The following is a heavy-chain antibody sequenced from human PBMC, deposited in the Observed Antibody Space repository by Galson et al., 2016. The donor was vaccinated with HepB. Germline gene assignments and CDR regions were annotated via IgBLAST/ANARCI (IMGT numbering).Heavy chain of an antibody. Sequence: SLRLSCAASGFPFSDNWMRWVRQAPGKGLEWVANINIDGSGKYYVDSVKGRFTISRDNAKDSLYLQMNRLRAEDTAVYYCARDERWPRGMDVWGQGTTVTVSS. D-gene: IGHD6-19*01. J-gene: IGHJ6*02. CDR3: ARDERWPRGMDV. CDR2: INIDGSGK. CDR1: GFPFSDNW. V-gene: IGHV3-7*01.